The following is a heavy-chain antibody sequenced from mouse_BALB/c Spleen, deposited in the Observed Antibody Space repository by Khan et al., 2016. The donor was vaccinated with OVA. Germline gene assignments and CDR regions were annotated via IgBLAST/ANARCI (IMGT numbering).Heavy chain of an antibody. D-gene: IGHD2-10*01. CDR3: TRPSYYGNPWFTY. CDR1: GFAFNSYD. J-gene: IGHJ3*01. CDR2: ISSTGSYT. Sequence: EVMLVESGGGLVKPGGSLKLSCEVSGFAFNSYDMSWVRQNPEKRLEWVATISSTGSYTYYPARVKGRFTISRDTARNTLYLQMSSLRSEDTALYYCTRPSYYGNPWFTYWGQGTLVTVSA. V-gene: IGHV5-9*02.